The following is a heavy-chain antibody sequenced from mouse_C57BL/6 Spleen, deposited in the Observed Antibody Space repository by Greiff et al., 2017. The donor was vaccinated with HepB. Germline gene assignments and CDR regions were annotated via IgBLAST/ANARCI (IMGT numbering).Heavy chain of an antibody. CDR3: ARFYGSSEEYYAMDY. J-gene: IGHJ4*01. D-gene: IGHD1-1*01. CDR2: IDPSDSET. Sequence: QVQLQQSGAELVRPGSSVKLSCKASGYTFTSYWMHWVKQRPIQGLEWIGNIDPSDSETHYNQKFKDKATLTVDKSSSTAYMQLSSLTSEDSAVYYCARFYGSSEEYYAMDYWGQGTSVTVSS. CDR1: GYTFTSYW. V-gene: IGHV1-52*01.